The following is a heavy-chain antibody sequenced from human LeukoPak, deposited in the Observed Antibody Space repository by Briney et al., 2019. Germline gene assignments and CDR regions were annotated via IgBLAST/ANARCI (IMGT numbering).Heavy chain of an antibody. J-gene: IGHJ4*02. CDR3: AKGSSYYPFDY. CDR1: GFTFSSYG. CDR2: ISYDGSNK. D-gene: IGHD1-26*01. Sequence: PGGPLRLSCAASGFTFSSYGMHWVRQAPGKGLEWVAVISYDGSNKYYADSVKGRLTISRDNSKNTLYLQMNSLRAEDTAVYYCAKGSSYYPFDYWGQGTLVTVSS. V-gene: IGHV3-30*18.